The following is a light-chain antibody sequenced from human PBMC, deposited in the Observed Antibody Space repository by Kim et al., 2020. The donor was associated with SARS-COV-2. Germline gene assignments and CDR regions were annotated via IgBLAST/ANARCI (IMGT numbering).Light chain of an antibody. J-gene: IGKJ4*01. CDR1: ESVGNS. CDR3: QQRYNWPLT. Sequence: LSPGERATLSWRASESVGNSLAWFQQKTGQAPRLLIFETSNRATGIPARFSGSGSGTAFTLTISSLEPEDFAVYYCQQRYNWPLTFGGGTKVDIK. V-gene: IGKV3-11*01. CDR2: ETS.